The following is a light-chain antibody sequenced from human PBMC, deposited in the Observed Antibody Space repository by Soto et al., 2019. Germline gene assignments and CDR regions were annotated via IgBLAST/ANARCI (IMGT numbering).Light chain of an antibody. Sequence: EIVMTQSPATLSVSPGERATLSCRASQSVSSNLAWYQQKPGQAPRLLIYGTSTRATGIPARVSGSGSGTEFTLTIGSLQSEDFAVYYCQQYNNWPYTFGQGTKLEIK. CDR3: QQYNNWPYT. J-gene: IGKJ2*01. V-gene: IGKV3-15*01. CDR1: QSVSSN. CDR2: GTS.